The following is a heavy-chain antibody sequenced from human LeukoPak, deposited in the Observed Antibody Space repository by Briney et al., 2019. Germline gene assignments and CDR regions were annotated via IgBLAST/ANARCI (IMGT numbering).Heavy chain of an antibody. CDR3: ASEGKRRHFDY. Sequence: ETLSLTCTVSGGSISSYYWSRIRQPPGKGLEWVSAISGSGGSTYYADSVKGRFTISRDNSKNTLYLQMNSLRAEDTAVYYCASEGKRRHFDYWGKGTLVTVSS. CDR2: ISGSGGST. V-gene: IGHV3-23*01. D-gene: IGHD6-25*01. J-gene: IGHJ4*02. CDR1: GGSISSYY.